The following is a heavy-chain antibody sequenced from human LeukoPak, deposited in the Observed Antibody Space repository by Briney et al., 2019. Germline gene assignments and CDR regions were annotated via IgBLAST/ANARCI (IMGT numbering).Heavy chain of an antibody. V-gene: IGHV3-21*01. CDR1: GFTFSSYS. Sequence: GGSLRLSCAASGFTFSSYSMNWVRQAPGKGLEWVSSISSSSSYIYYADSVKGRFTISRDNAKDSLYLQMNSLRAEDTAVYYCARGSQNGMDVWGQGTTVTVSS. CDR3: ARGSQNGMDV. J-gene: IGHJ6*02. CDR2: ISSSSSYI.